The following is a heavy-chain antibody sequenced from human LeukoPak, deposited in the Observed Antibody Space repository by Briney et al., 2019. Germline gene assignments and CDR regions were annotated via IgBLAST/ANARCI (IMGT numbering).Heavy chain of an antibody. Sequence: ASVKVSCKASGYTFTGYYMHWVRQAPGQGLEWMGRINPSSGGTNYAQKFQGRVTMTRDTSISTAYMELSRLRSDDTAVYYCARVSNTGIQLWSPIFDYWGQGTLVTVSS. D-gene: IGHD5-18*01. J-gene: IGHJ4*02. CDR1: GYTFTGYY. V-gene: IGHV1-2*06. CDR3: ARVSNTGIQLWSPIFDY. CDR2: INPSSGGT.